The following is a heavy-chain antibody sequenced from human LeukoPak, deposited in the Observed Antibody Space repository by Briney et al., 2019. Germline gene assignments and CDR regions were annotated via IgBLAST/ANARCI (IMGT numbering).Heavy chain of an antibody. V-gene: IGHV3-30-3*01. CDR2: ISYDGSNK. Sequence: GGSLRLSCAASGFTFSSYAMHWVRQAPGKGLEWVAVISYDGSNKYYADSVKGRFTISRDNSKNTLYLQMNSLGAEDTAVYYCAKVGNYGDYYYYYMDVWGKGTTVTVSS. CDR3: AKVGNYGDYYYYYMDV. J-gene: IGHJ6*03. CDR1: GFTFSSYA. D-gene: IGHD1-7*01.